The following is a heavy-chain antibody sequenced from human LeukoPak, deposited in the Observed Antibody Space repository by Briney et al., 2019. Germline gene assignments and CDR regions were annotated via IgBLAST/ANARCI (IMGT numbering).Heavy chain of an antibody. CDR1: GFTFSSYA. CDR2: ISGSGGST. D-gene: IGHD4-17*01. Sequence: GGSLRLSCAASGFTFSSYAMSWVRQAPGKGLEWVSGISGSGGSTYHADSVKGRFTISRDNSKNTLYLQMNSLRADDTAVYYCAKVPPISVTTTYFASWGQGTLVTVSS. V-gene: IGHV3-23*01. CDR3: AKVPPISVTTTYFAS. J-gene: IGHJ4*02.